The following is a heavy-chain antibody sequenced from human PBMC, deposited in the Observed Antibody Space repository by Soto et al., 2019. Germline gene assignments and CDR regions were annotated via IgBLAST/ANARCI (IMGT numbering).Heavy chain of an antibody. Sequence: GGSLRLSCAASGFSFSDYYMDWVRQAPGKGLEWVGRIRNKARSYSTEYDASVKGRFTISRDDSENSLSLQMNSLKTEDTAIYYCVRGLRSGYHTYSHYWGQGTLVTVSS. CDR2: IRNKARSYST. CDR1: GFSFSDYY. D-gene: IGHD3-22*01. J-gene: IGHJ4*02. CDR3: VRGLRSGYHTYSHY. V-gene: IGHV3-72*01.